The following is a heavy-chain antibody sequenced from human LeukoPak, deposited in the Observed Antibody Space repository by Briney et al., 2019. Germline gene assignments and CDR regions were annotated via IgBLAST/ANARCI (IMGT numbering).Heavy chain of an antibody. Sequence: NPSETLSLTCTVSGGSISSSGYYWSWIRQPPGKGLEWIGEINHSGSTNYNPSLKSRVTISVDTSKNQFSLKLSSVTAADTAVYYCARGGLSSGWYQQYYFDYWGQGTLVTVSS. V-gene: IGHV4-39*07. CDR2: INHSGST. J-gene: IGHJ4*02. CDR3: ARGGLSSGWYQQYYFDY. D-gene: IGHD6-19*01. CDR1: GGSISSSGYY.